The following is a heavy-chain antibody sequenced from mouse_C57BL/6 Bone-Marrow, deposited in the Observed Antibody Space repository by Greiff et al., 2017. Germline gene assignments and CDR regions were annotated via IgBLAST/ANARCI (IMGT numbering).Heavy chain of an antibody. CDR1: GFNIKDDY. CDR3: ARDYYDYPFAY. Sequence: VQLKESGAELVRPGASVKLSCTASGFNIKDDYMHWVKQRPEQGLEWIGWIDPENGDTEYASKFKGKATLTADKSSSTAYMELRSLTSEDSAVYFCARDYYDYPFAYWGQGTLVTVSA. D-gene: IGHD2-4*01. V-gene: IGHV14-4*01. J-gene: IGHJ3*01. CDR2: IDPENGDT.